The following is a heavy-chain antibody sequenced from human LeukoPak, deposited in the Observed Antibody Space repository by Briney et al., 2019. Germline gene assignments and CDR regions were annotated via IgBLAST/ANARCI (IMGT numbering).Heavy chain of an antibody. Sequence: PGRSLRLSCAASGFIFSNYGMHLVRQAPGKGLEWVAVIWYDGSNKYYADSVKGRFTISRDNSKNTLYLQMSSLRAEDTAVYYCARDLAMYYYDSSGCLDYWGQGTLVTVSS. D-gene: IGHD3-22*01. J-gene: IGHJ4*02. CDR2: IWYDGSNK. CDR3: ARDLAMYYYDSSGCLDY. V-gene: IGHV3-33*01. CDR1: GFIFSNYG.